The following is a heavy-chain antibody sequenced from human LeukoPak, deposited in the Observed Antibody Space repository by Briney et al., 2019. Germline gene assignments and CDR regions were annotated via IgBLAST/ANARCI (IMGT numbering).Heavy chain of an antibody. CDR3: ARRNWGSYWYFDL. CDR1: GGSISSNGDY. CDR2: IYYSGNT. Sequence: PSETLSLTCTVSGGSISSNGDYWGWIRQPPGKGLEWIGSIYYSGNTYYNPSLMSRVTISVDTSKNQFSQKLSSVTAADTAVYYCARRNWGSYWYFDLWGRGTLVTVSS. D-gene: IGHD7-27*01. V-gene: IGHV4-39*01. J-gene: IGHJ2*01.